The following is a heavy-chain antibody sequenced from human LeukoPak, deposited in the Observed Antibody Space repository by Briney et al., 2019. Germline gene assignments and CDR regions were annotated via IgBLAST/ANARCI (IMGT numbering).Heavy chain of an antibody. Sequence: GGSLRLSCAASGFTFSSYAMSWVRQAPGKGLEWVSGLSWNSASLDYVDSVKGRFTISRDNAKNSLYLQMNSLRAEDTALYYCAKGRGGSRKFDAFDIWGQGTMVTVSS. V-gene: IGHV3-23*01. CDR1: GFTFSSYA. CDR2: LSWNSASL. J-gene: IGHJ3*02. D-gene: IGHD2-15*01. CDR3: AKGRGGSRKFDAFDI.